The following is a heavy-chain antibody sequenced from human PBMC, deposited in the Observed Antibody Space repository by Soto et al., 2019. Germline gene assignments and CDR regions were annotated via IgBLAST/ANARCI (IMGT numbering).Heavy chain of an antibody. J-gene: IGHJ4*02. CDR3: AKDNWNNGVCYFDF. Sequence: SLCNTSSCAFTSDYTLSLVRPPPGQGLEWVSYIGASDSRTYYADSVKGRFTFSRDNSKNTLSLQMSSLRAEDTAVYYCAKDNWNNGVCYFDFWGPGT. CDR2: IGASDSRT. V-gene: IGHV3-23*01. CDR1: CAFTSDYT. D-gene: IGHD2-8*01.